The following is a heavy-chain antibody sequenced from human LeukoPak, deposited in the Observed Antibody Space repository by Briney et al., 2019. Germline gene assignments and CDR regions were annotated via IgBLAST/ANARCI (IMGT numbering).Heavy chain of an antibody. CDR3: ARDGAGGWSFFDY. J-gene: IGHJ4*02. D-gene: IGHD6-19*01. CDR2: IYSSGST. CDR1: GGSISSYY. V-gene: IGHV4-59*01. Sequence: SETLSLTCTVSGGSISSYYWSWIWQRPGKGVEWIGYIYSSGSTNYNPSLKSRVTISVDTSKNQFSLRLSSVTAADTAVYYCARDGAGGWSFFDYWGQGTLVTVSS.